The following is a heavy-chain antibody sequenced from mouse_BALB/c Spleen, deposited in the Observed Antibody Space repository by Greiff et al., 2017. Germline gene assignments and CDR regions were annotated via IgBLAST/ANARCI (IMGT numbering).Heavy chain of an antibody. CDR2: INPYNGDT. Sequence: EVQLQESGPELVKPGASVKLSCTASGYSFTGYFMNWVKQSHGKSLEWIGRINPYNGDTFYNQKFKGQATLTVDKSSSTAHMELLRLTSEDSAVYYGGRAHYCGRSYPYYFDYWGQGTTLTVSS. CDR1: GYSFTGYF. V-gene: IGHV1-37*01. D-gene: IGHD1-1*01. J-gene: IGHJ2*01. CDR3: GRAHYCGRSYPYYFDY.